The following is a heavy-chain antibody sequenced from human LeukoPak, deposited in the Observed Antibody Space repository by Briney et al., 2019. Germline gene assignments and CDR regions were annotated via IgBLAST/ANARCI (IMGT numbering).Heavy chain of an antibody. Sequence: PSETLSLTCTVSGGSISSGDYYWSWIRQPPGKGLEWIGYIYYSGSTYYNPSLKSRVTISVDTSKNQFSLKLSSVTAADTAVYYCARETYYYDSSGYYRYYYYYMDVWGKGTTVTVSS. J-gene: IGHJ6*03. V-gene: IGHV4-30-4*08. CDR2: IYYSGST. CDR1: GGSISSGDYY. D-gene: IGHD3-22*01. CDR3: ARETYYYDSSGYYRYYYYYMDV.